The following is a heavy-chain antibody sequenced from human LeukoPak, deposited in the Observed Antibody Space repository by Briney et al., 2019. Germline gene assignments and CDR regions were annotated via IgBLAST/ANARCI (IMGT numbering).Heavy chain of an antibody. D-gene: IGHD3/OR15-3a*01. J-gene: IGHJ5*02. V-gene: IGHV4-34*01. CDR2: INHSGST. Sequence: PSETLSLTCAVYGGSFSGYYWSWIRQPPGKGLEWIGEINHSGSTNYNPSLKSRVTISVDTSKNQFSLKLSSVTAADTAVYYCARSLRGYLGTGWFDPWGQGTLVTVSS. CDR3: ARSLRGYLGTGWFDP. CDR1: GGSFSGYY.